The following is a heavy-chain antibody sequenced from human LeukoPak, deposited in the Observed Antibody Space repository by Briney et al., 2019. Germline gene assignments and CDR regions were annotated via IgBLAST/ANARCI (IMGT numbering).Heavy chain of an antibody. CDR2: IKSDGSGT. CDR1: GFAFSVSW. Sequence: GGSLRLSCAASGFAFSVSWMHWVRQAPGKGLVWVSVIKSDGSGTAYADSVKGRFTISRDNAKNTLYLQMNSLRDEDTALYYCARQHSGSYINWFDPWGQGTLVTVSS. CDR3: ARQHSGSYINWFDP. J-gene: IGHJ5*02. V-gene: IGHV3-74*03. D-gene: IGHD1-26*01.